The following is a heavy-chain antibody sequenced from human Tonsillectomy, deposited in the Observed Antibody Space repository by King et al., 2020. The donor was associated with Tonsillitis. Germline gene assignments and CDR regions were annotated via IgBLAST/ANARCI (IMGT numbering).Heavy chain of an antibody. CDR1: GGTFSSYA. J-gene: IGHJ6*02. V-gene: IGHV1-69*04. D-gene: IGHD1-26*01. Sequence: QLVQSGAEVKKPGSSVKVSCKASGGTFSSYAISWVRQAPGQGLEWMGRIIPIVGIAKYAQKFQGRVTITADKSTSTAYMELSSLRSEDTAVYYCARPSWVPRRPDYYYYGMDVWGQGTTVTVSS. CDR3: ARPSWVPRRPDYYYYGMDV. CDR2: IIPIVGIA.